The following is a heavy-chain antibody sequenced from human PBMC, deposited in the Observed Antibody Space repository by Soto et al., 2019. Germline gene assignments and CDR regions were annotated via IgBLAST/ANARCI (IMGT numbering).Heavy chain of an antibody. CDR2: ISGRGGSA. V-gene: IGHV3-23*01. J-gene: IGHJ4*02. CDR1: GFSFSSYA. D-gene: IGHD6-19*01. CDR3: AKDRSQDAVAGTSDFDY. Sequence: EVQMLESGGGLVQAGGSLRLSCAASGFSFSSYALNWVRQAPGKGLEWVSTISGRGGSAYYADSVKGRFTISRDNSKNALYLQLNSLRTEDTAVYYYAKDRSQDAVAGTSDFDYWGQGTLVTVSS.